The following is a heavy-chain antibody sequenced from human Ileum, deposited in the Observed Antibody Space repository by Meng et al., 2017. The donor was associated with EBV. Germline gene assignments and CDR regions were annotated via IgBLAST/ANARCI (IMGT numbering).Heavy chain of an antibody. Sequence: QRQHQESAPGLVKPSDPLSLTCAVSGYSISSTNWWGWIRQPPGKGLEWIGYIYYSGSTSYNPSLKSRVTMSVDTSKNQFSLNLNSVTAVDTAVYYCARNVPGTSAYYDWGQGTLVTVSS. CDR3: ARNVPGTSAYYD. CDR1: GYSISSTNW. D-gene: IGHD3-22*01. V-gene: IGHV4-28*01. CDR2: IYYSGST. J-gene: IGHJ4*02.